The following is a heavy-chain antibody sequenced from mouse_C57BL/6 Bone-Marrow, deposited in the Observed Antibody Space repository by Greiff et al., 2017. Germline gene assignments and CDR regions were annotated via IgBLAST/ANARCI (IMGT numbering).Heavy chain of an antibody. CDR2: IYPGSGST. Sequence: QVQMQQPGAELVKPGASVKMSCKASGYTFTSYWITWVKQRPGQGLEWIGDIYPGSGSTNYNEKFKSKATLTVDTSSSTAYMQVSSLTSEDSAVYCGARGRYPDWYFDVWGTGTTVTVSS. D-gene: IGHD5-1-1*01. CDR3: ARGRYPDWYFDV. CDR1: GYTFTSYW. J-gene: IGHJ1*03. V-gene: IGHV1-55*01.